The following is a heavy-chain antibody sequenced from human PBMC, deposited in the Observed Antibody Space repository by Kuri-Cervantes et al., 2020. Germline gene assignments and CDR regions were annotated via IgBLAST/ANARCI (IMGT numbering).Heavy chain of an antibody. D-gene: IGHD3-22*01. CDR2: IYYSGST. CDR3: ARQVYYYDSSGHTEYYFDY. V-gene: IGHV4-59*08. J-gene: IGHJ4*02. CDR1: GGSISSYY. Sequence: GSLRLSCTVSGGSISSYYWSWIRQPPGKGLEWIGYIYYSGSTNYNPSLKSRVTMSVDTSKNQFSLKLSSVTAADTAVYYCARQVYYYDSSGHTEYYFDYWGQGTLVTVSS.